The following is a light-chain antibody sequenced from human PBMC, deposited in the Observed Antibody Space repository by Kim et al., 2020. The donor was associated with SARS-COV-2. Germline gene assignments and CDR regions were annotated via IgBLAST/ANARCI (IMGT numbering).Light chain of an antibody. Sequence: SVSPGERATLSFGASETITSSLAWYQQKPGQAPRLLIYGASTRATGIPARFSGSGSGTDFTLTISSLQSEDSAVYYCQQYHLFWTFGHGTKVDIK. CDR1: ETITSS. J-gene: IGKJ1*01. V-gene: IGKV3-15*01. CDR3: QQYHLFWT. CDR2: GAS.